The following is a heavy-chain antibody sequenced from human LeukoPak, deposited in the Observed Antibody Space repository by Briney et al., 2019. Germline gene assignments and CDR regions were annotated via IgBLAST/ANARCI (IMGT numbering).Heavy chain of an antibody. CDR2: ISYDGSNK. V-gene: IGHV3-30-3*01. D-gene: IGHD3-22*01. J-gene: IGHJ4*02. CDR3: ARSHHPYDSSGYYLNYFDY. Sequence: PGGSLRLSCAASGFTFSSYAMPWVRQAPGKGLEWVAVISYDGSNKYYADSVKGRFTISRDNSKNTLYLQMNSLRAEDTAVYYCARSHHPYDSSGYYLNYFDYWGQGTLVTVSS. CDR1: GFTFSSYA.